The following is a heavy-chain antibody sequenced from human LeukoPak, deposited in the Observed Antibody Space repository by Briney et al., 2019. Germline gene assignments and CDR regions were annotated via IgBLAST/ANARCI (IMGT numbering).Heavy chain of an antibody. J-gene: IGHJ3*02. CDR2: INHSGST. V-gene: IGHV4-34*01. D-gene: IGHD3-3*01. CDR1: GGSFSGYY. CDR3: ARWEHYDFWSGYYSPLTDAFDI. Sequence: SETLSLTCAVYGGSFSGYYWSWIRQPPGKGLEWIGEINHSGSTNYNPSLKSRVTISVDTPKNQFSLKLSSVTAADTAVYYCARWEHYDFWSGYYSPLTDAFDIWGQGTMVTVSS.